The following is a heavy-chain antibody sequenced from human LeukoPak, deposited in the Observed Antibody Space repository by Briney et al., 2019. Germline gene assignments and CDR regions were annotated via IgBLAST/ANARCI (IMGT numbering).Heavy chain of an antibody. J-gene: IGHJ4*02. V-gene: IGHV3-7*01. Sequence: GGSLRLSCTASGFTFGDYAMSWFRQAPGKGLEWVANIKEDGSEKYYVDSVKGRFTISRDNAKNSLYLQMNSLRAEDRAVYYCARGPVAGHFDYWGQGTLVTVSS. CDR1: GFTFGDYA. D-gene: IGHD6-19*01. CDR3: ARGPVAGHFDY. CDR2: IKEDGSEK.